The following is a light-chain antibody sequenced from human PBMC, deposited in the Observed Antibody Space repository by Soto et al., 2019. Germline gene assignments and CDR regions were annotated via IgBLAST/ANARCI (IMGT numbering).Light chain of an antibody. Sequence: IVLTQSPATLSVSPGERATLSCRASQSVSSSLAWYQQKPGQAPRLLIYDASNRATGIPARFSGSGSGTDFTLTISSLEPEDFAVYYCQQRSNWPTFGQGTRLEIK. CDR3: QQRSNWPT. CDR1: QSVSSS. V-gene: IGKV3-11*01. CDR2: DAS. J-gene: IGKJ5*01.